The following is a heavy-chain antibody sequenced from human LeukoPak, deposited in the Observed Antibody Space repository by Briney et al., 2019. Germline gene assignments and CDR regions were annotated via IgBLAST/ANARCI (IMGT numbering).Heavy chain of an antibody. V-gene: IGHV1-46*01. J-gene: IGHJ5*02. Sequence: ASVKVSCKASGYTFTSYYMHWVRQAPGQGLEWMGIINPSVGSTSYAQKFQGRVTMTRDMSTSTVYMELSSMRSEDTAVYCCAIARIAVAGTSFNWFDPWGQGTLVTVSS. CDR2: INPSVGST. CDR1: GYTFTSYY. D-gene: IGHD6-19*01. CDR3: AIARIAVAGTSFNWFDP.